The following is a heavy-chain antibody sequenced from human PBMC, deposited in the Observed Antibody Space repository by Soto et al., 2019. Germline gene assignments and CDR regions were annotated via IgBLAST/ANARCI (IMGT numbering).Heavy chain of an antibody. Sequence: SETLSLTCTVSGGSISSYYWSWIRQPPGKGLEWIGYIYYSGSTNYNPSLKSRVTISLDTSKNQFSLKLSSVTAADTAVYYCARQGDYCQSLALWGRGTLVTVSS. V-gene: IGHV4-59*08. CDR2: IYYSGST. CDR1: GGSISSYY. J-gene: IGHJ5*02. CDR3: ARQGDYCQSLAL. D-gene: IGHD2-21*01.